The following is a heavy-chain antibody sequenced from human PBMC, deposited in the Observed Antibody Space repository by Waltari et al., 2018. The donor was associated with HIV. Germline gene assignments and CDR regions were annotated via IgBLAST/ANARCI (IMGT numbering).Heavy chain of an antibody. J-gene: IGHJ6*02. Sequence: QVQLQQWGAGLLKPSETLSLTCAVYGGSFSGYYWSWIRQPPGKGLEWIGEINHSGSTNYNPSLKSRVTISVDTSKNQFSLKLSSVTAADTAVYYCARPDYSASYYYGMDVWGQGTTVTVSS. V-gene: IGHV4-34*01. CDR3: ARPDYSASYYYGMDV. D-gene: IGHD4-4*01. CDR1: GGSFSGYY. CDR2: INHSGST.